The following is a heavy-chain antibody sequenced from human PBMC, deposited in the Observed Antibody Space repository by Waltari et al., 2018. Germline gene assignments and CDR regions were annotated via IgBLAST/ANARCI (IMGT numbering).Heavy chain of an antibody. D-gene: IGHD6-13*01. CDR1: GGSISSSSYY. J-gene: IGHJ6*02. Sequence: QLQLQESGPGLVKPSETLSLTCTVSGGSISSSSYYWGWIRQPPGKGLEWIGSIYYSGSTDYADSVKGRFTISRDNSKNTLYLQMNSLRAEDTAVYYCAKEGAAASGIYYYYAWTSGAKGPRSPSP. CDR2: IYYSGST. CDR3: AKEGAAASGIYYYYAWTS. V-gene: IGHV4-39*07.